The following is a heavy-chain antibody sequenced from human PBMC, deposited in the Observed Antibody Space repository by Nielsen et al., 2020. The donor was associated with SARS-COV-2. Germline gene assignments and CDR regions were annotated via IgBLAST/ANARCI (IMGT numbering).Heavy chain of an antibody. CDR1: GYSFTSYA. CDR3: ARQSGSYLHYFDY. V-gene: IGHV1-3*01. CDR2: INVGNGNT. J-gene: IGHJ4*02. D-gene: IGHD1-26*01. Sequence: ASVKVSCKASGYSFTSYAMHWVWQAPGQRLEWMEWINVGNGNTKYSQKFQGRVTITRDTSASTAYMELSSLRSEDTAVYYCARQSGSYLHYFDYWGQGTLVTVSS.